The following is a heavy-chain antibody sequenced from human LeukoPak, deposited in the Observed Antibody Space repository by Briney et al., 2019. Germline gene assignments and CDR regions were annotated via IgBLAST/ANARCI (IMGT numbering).Heavy chain of an antibody. CDR3: ARSGGIAAAGTLYWFDP. V-gene: IGHV4-34*01. J-gene: IGHJ5*02. Sequence: PSETLSLTCAVYGGSFSGYYRSWIRQPPGKGLEWIGEINHSGSTNYNPSLKSRVTISVDTSKNQFSLKLSSVTAADTAVYYCARSGGIAAAGTLYWFDPWGQGTLVTVSS. CDR1: GGSFSGYY. D-gene: IGHD6-13*01. CDR2: INHSGST.